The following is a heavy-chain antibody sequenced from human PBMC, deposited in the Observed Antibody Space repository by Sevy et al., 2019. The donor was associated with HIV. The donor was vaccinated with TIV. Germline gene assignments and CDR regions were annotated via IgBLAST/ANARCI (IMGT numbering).Heavy chain of an antibody. Sequence: GGSLRLSCADSGVTFSSYAMSWVRQAPGKGLEWVSTISGHGGSTYYAGAVKGRFTISRDNSKKMVYLQMNSLRAEDTAVYYCAKDSGISAQILEALRYWGQGTQVTVSS. CDR1: GVTFSSYA. CDR2: ISGHGGST. D-gene: IGHD2-15*01. J-gene: IGHJ4*02. V-gene: IGHV3-23*01. CDR3: AKDSGISAQILEALRY.